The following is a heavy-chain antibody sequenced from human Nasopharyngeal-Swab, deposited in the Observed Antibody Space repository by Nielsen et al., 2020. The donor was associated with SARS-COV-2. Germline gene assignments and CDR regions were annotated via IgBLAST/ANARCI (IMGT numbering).Heavy chain of an antibody. CDR2: IYYSGST. CDR3: ARERGELLVYYYYYMDV. CDR1: GGSISSGGYY. D-gene: IGHD3-10*01. V-gene: IGHV4-31*02. J-gene: IGHJ6*03. Sequence: SCTVSGGSISSGGYYWSWIRQHPGKGLEWIGYIYYSGSTYYNPSLKSRVTISVDTSKNQFSLKLSSVTAADTAVYYCARERGELLVYYYYYMDVWGKGTTVTVSS.